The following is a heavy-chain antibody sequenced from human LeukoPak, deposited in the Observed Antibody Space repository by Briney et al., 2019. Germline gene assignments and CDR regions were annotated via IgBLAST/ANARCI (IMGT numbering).Heavy chain of an antibody. CDR1: GYTFTGYY. Sequence: ASVKVSCKASGYTFTGYYMHWVRQAPGQGLEWMGWINPNSGGTNYAQKFQGRVTMTRDMSTSTVYMELSSLRSEDTAVYYCAREPYCTNGVCSPTFDYWGQGTLVTVSS. CDR3: AREPYCTNGVCSPTFDY. J-gene: IGHJ4*02. D-gene: IGHD2-8*01. CDR2: INPNSGGT. V-gene: IGHV1-2*02.